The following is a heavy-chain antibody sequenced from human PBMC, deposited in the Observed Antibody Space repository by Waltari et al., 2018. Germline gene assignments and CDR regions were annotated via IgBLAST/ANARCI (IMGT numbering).Heavy chain of an antibody. CDR2: ISHDGNSK. CDR1: GLTVGDFA. V-gene: IGHV3-30-3*01. CDR3: VRDGGGGYNQIDF. D-gene: IGHD3-16*01. Sequence: VQLLESGGGLVQPGGSMRISCADSGLTVGDFAMGWVRQAPGKGLECVAVISHDGNSKHYADSAKGRFTISRDNAENTLFLQMNSLRTEDTAVYYCVRDGGGGYNQIDFWGQGTLVTVSS. J-gene: IGHJ4*02.